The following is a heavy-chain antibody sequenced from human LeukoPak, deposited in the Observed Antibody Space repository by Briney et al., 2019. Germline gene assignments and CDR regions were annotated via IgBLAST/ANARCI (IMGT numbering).Heavy chain of an antibody. CDR3: ARVNARRDAFDI. Sequence: SETLSLTCTVSGGSISSYYWSWIRQPPGKGLEWIGYIYYSGSINYNPSLKSRVTISVDTSKNQFSLKLSSVTAADTAVYYCARVNARRDAFDIWGQGTMVTVSS. J-gene: IGHJ3*02. V-gene: IGHV4-59*01. CDR2: IYYSGSI. D-gene: IGHD2-2*01. CDR1: GGSISSYY.